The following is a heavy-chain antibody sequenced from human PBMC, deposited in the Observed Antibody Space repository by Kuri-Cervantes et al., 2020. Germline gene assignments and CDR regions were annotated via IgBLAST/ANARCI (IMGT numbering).Heavy chain of an antibody. J-gene: IGHJ4*02. CDR1: GYTFTYRY. CDR2: ITPFNGNT. D-gene: IGHD2-21*02. Sequence: SVKVSCKASGYTFTYRYLHWVRQAPGQALEWMGWITPFNGNTNYAQKFQDRVTITRDRSMSTAYMELSSLRSEDTAMYYCARVGGGDCWDYWGQGTLVTVSS. V-gene: IGHV1-45*02. CDR3: ARVGGGDCWDY.